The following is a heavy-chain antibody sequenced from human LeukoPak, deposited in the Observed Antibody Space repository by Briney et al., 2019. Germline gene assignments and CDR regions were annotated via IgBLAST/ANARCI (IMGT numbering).Heavy chain of an antibody. Sequence: APVKVSCKASGYTFTGYNMHWMRQAPGQVLEWMGWINPNSGGTNYAQKFQGRVTMTRDTSISTAYMELSSLRSDDTAMYYCASLSYQPPFDYWGQGTLVTVSS. D-gene: IGHD2-2*01. CDR1: GYTFTGYN. CDR2: INPNSGGT. CDR3: ASLSYQPPFDY. V-gene: IGHV1-2*02. J-gene: IGHJ4*02.